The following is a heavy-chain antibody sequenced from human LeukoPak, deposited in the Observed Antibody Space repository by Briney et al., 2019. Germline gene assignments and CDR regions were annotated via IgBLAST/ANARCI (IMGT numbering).Heavy chain of an antibody. V-gene: IGHV1-69*13. D-gene: IGHD3-22*01. CDR3: ARVPYSSGYTYYYYYGMDV. J-gene: IGHJ6*02. CDR1: GGTFSSYA. Sequence: ASVKVSCKASGGTFSSYAISWVRQAPGQGLEWMGGIIPIFGTANYAQKFQGRVTITADESTSTAYMELSSLRSEDTAVYYCARVPYSSGYTYYYYYGMDVWGQGTTVTVSS. CDR2: IIPIFGTA.